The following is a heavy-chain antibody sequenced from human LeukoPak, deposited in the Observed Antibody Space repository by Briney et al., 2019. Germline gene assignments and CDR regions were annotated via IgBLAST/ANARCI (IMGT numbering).Heavy chain of an antibody. J-gene: IGHJ5*02. D-gene: IGHD3-16*02. Sequence: PSETLSLTRIVSGGSISSGGYYWSWIRQHPGKGLEWIGYIYYSGSTYYNPSLKSRVTISVDTSKNQFSLKLSSVTAADTAVYYCARGPVGDYVWGSYRRNWFDPWGQGTLVTVSS. V-gene: IGHV4-31*03. CDR3: ARGPVGDYVWGSYRRNWFDP. CDR2: IYYSGST. CDR1: GGSISSGGYY.